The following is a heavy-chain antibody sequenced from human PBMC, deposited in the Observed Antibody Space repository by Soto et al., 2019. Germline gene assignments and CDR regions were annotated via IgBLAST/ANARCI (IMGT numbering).Heavy chain of an antibody. D-gene: IGHD1-1*01. V-gene: IGHV1-18*04. CDR1: GYTFTNNG. Sequence: QVQLVQSGGEVKKPGASVKVSCKTSGYTFTNNGINWVRQAPGQGLEWMGWISGYNANTKYAQKFQGRVTLTTDTVTSTAFMELRSLRSDDTAVFYCARGSTHYNTDVWGQGTTVTVSS. CDR3: ARGSTHYNTDV. CDR2: ISGYNANT. J-gene: IGHJ6*02.